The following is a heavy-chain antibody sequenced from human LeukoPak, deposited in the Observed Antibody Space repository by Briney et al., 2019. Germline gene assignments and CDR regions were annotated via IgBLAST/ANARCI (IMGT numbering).Heavy chain of an antibody. V-gene: IGHV3-21*01. CDR1: GFTFSSYS. J-gene: IGHJ4*02. Sequence: GGSLRLSCAASGFTFSSYSMKWVRQAPGKGLEWVSSISSSSSYIYYADSVKGRFTISRDNAKNTLYLQMNSLRAEDTAVYYCARGGRIFGVVPLDYWGQGTLVTVSS. CDR2: ISSSSSYI. CDR3: ARGGRIFGVVPLDY. D-gene: IGHD3-3*01.